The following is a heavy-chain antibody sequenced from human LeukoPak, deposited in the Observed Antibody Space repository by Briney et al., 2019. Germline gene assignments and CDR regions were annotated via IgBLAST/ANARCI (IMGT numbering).Heavy chain of an antibody. CDR3: ARETITGTHYFDY. J-gene: IGHJ4*02. CDR1: GFTFSDYY. D-gene: IGHD1-7*01. V-gene: IGHV3-11*01. Sequence: GGSLRLSCAASGFTFSDYYMSWIRQAPGKGLEWVSYISSSGSTIYYADSVKGRFTISRDNAKNSLYLQMNSLRAEDTAVYYCARETITGTHYFDYWGRGTLVTVSS. CDR2: ISSSGSTI.